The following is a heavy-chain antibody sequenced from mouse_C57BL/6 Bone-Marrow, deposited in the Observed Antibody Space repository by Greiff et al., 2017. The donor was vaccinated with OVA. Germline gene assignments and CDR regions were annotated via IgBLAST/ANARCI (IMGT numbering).Heavy chain of an antibody. Sequence: QVQLQQSGAELVRPGASVKLSCKASGYTFTDYYINWVKQRPGQGLEWIARIYPGSGNTYYNEKFKGKATLTAEKSSSTAYMQLSSLTSEDSAVYFCATYGYYFDYWGQGTTLTVSS. V-gene: IGHV1-76*01. CDR1: GYTFTDYY. J-gene: IGHJ2*01. CDR2: IYPGSGNT. CDR3: ATYGYYFDY. D-gene: IGHD2-2*01.